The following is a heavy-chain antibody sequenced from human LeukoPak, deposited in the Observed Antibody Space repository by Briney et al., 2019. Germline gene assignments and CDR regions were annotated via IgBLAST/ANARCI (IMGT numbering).Heavy chain of an antibody. CDR1: GFTFDDYA. D-gene: IGHD1-26*01. J-gene: IGHJ4*02. Sequence: PGGSLRLSCAASGFTFDDYAMHWVRQAPGKGLEWVSGISWNSGSIGYADSVKGRFTISRDNAKNSLYLQMNNLRAEDTALYYCAKDIAPIVGATTDGGFDYWGQGTLVTVSS. V-gene: IGHV3-9*01. CDR2: ISWNSGSI. CDR3: AKDIAPIVGATTDGGFDY.